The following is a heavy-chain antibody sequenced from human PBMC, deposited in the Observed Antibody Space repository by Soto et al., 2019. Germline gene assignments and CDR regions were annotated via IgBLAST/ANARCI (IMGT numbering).Heavy chain of an antibody. J-gene: IGHJ6*02. CDR3: VREYTPWPLAYGLDV. Sequence: GCLGCACAVSGCTFSTYSINEVRQAPGKGLEWVSSIISRSDIYYAYSVTGRFTIYRDNAKNSVSLQMNSLRAADTAVYDCVREYTPWPLAYGLDVWCQGTTLTV. D-gene: IGHD2-15*01. CDR1: GCTFSTYS. V-gene: IGHV3-21*01. CDR2: IISRSDI.